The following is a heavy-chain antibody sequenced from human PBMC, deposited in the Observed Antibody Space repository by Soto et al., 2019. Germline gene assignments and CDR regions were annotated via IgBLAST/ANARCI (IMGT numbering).Heavy chain of an antibody. CDR1: GYSFTSYW. CDR2: IYPGDSDT. J-gene: IGHJ4*02. Sequence: GESLKISCKGSGYSFTSYWIGWVRQMPGKGLEWRGIIYPGDSDTRYSPSFQGQVTLSADKSIGTAYLQWSSLKASDTAMYYCARGDVYSSSYYFDYWGQGTLVTVSS. D-gene: IGHD6-6*01. V-gene: IGHV5-51*01. CDR3: ARGDVYSSSYYFDY.